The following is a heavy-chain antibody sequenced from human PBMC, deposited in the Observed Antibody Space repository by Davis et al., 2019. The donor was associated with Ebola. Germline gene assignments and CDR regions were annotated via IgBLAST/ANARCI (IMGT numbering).Heavy chain of an antibody. CDR2: IYPGDSDT. Sequence: PGGSLRLSCKGSGYSFTSYWIGWVRQMPGKGLEWMGIIYPGDSDTRYSPSFQGQVTISADKSISTAYLQWSSLKASDTAMYYCARVLYSYGYLDPWGQGTLVTVSS. D-gene: IGHD5-18*01. V-gene: IGHV5-51*01. J-gene: IGHJ5*02. CDR3: ARVLYSYGYLDP. CDR1: GYSFTSYW.